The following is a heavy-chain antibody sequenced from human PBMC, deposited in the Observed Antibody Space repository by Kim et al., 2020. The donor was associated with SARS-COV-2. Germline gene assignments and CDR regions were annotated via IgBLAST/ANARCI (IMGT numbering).Heavy chain of an antibody. D-gene: IGHD3-22*01. CDR1: GFTFSSYW. Sequence: GGSLRLSCAASGFTFSSYWMSWVRQAPGKGLEWVANIKQDGSEKYYVDSVKGRFTISRDNAKNSLYLQMNSLRAEDTAVYYCARGGAYDSSGYLFDYWGQGTLVTVSS. J-gene: IGHJ4*02. CDR2: IKQDGSEK. V-gene: IGHV3-7*01. CDR3: ARGGAYDSSGYLFDY.